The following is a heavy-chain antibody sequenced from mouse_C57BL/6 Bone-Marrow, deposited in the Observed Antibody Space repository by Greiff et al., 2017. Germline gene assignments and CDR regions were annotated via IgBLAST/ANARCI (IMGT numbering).Heavy chain of an antibody. Sequence: DVKLQESGPELVKPGASVKMSCKASGYTFTDYNMHWVKQSHGKSLEWIGYINPNNGGTSYNQKFKGKATLTVNKSSSTAYMELRSLTSEDSAVYYCARERYYYGSSFYWYFDVWGTGTTVTVSS. CDR2: INPNNGGT. CDR3: ARERYYYGSSFYWYFDV. D-gene: IGHD1-1*01. V-gene: IGHV1-22*01. CDR1: GYTFTDYN. J-gene: IGHJ1*03.